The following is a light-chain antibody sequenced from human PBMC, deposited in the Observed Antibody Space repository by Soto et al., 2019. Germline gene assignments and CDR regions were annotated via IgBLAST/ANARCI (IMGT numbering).Light chain of an antibody. CDR3: QQYSTYPWT. J-gene: IGKJ1*01. CDR2: TAS. CDR1: QSISSW. V-gene: IGKV1-5*03. Sequence: DIQMTQSPSTLSASVGDRVTITCRASQSISSWLAWYQQELGKAPKLLISTASSLESGVPSRFSGSGSGTEFALTISSLQPDDFATYYCQQYSTYPWTFGQGTKVEIK.